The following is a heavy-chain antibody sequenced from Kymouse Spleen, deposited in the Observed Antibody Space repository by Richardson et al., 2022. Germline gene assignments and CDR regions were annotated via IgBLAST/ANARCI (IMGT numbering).Heavy chain of an antibody. Sequence: QVQLVESGGGVVQPGRSLRLSCAASGFTFSSYGMHWVRQAPGKGLEWVAVISYDGSNKYYADSVKGRFTISRDNSKNTLYLQMNSLRAEDTAVYYCAKDRSFIVVVPGQDYGMDVWGQGTTVTVSS. CDR2: ISYDGSNK. J-gene: IGHJ6*02. CDR3: AKDRSFIVVVPGQDYGMDV. CDR1: GFTFSSYG. V-gene: IGHV3-30*18. D-gene: IGHD2-2*02.